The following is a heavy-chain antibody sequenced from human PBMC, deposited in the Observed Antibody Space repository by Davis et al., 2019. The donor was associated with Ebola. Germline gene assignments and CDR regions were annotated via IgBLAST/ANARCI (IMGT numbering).Heavy chain of an antibody. CDR1: GFTFSSYS. CDR3: ARDLGFNWFDP. J-gene: IGHJ5*02. CDR2: ISSSSSYI. V-gene: IGHV3-21*01. Sequence: GESLKISCAASGFTFSSYSMNWVRQAPGKGLEWVSSISSSSSYIYYADSVKGRFTISRDNAKNSLYLQMNSLRAEDTAVYYCARDLGFNWFDPWGKGTLVTVSP.